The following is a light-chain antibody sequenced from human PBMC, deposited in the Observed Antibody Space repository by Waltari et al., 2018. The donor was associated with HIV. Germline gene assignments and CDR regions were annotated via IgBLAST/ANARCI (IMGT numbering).Light chain of an antibody. CDR3: SAYTFRNIPL. Sequence: QSALSQPASVSGSPGQSITISCFGTSADIGTFDYVPWYQQSAGKAPRLLIYDVNVRSSGVSNRFSGSKSGDTASLTISGLQAEDEADYYCSAYTFRNIPLFGGGTKLTVL. CDR2: DVN. CDR1: SADIGTFDY. V-gene: IGLV2-14*03. J-gene: IGLJ2*01.